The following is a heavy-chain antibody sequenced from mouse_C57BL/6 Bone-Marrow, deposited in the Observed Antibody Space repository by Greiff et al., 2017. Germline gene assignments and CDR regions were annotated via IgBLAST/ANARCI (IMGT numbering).Heavy chain of an antibody. CDR3: ASEATGPYYFDY. CDR1: GYTFTSYW. D-gene: IGHD4-1*01. J-gene: IGHJ2*01. Sequence: QVQLQQPGAELVKPGASVKLSCKASGYTFTSYWMHWVKQRPGQGLEWIGMIHPNSGSTNYNEKFKSKATLTVDKSSSTAYMQLSSLTSEDSAGYYCASEATGPYYFDYWGQGTTLTVSS. CDR2: IHPNSGST. V-gene: IGHV1-64*01.